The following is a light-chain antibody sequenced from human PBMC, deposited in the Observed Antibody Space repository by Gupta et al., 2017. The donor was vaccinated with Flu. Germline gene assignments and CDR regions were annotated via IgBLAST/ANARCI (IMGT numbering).Light chain of an antibody. Sequence: EIVLTQSPGTLSLSPGESATLSCRASQSFTNNYLAWYQQKPGQAPRLLIFGTSNRATGVPDRFSGSVSGTDFTLTISRLEPEDFAVYYCQQSASSQWTFGHGTKVEI. J-gene: IGKJ1*01. CDR2: GTS. V-gene: IGKV3-20*01. CDR1: QSFTNNY. CDR3: QQSASSQWT.